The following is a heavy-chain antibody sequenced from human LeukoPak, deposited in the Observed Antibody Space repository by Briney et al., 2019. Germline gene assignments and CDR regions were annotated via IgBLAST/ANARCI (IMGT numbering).Heavy chain of an antibody. CDR1: GFTFSDYY. J-gene: IGHJ2*01. Sequence: PGGSLRLSCATSGFTFSDYYMSWIRQAPGKGLELVSYIISSGSTIYYADSVKGRFTISRDNAENSLYLQMNSLRAEDTAVYYCARVKSTVVLMVYAIGNSYWYFDLWGRGTLVTVSS. CDR3: ARVKSTVVLMVYAIGNSYWYFDL. CDR2: IISSGSTI. V-gene: IGHV3-11*01. D-gene: IGHD2-8*01.